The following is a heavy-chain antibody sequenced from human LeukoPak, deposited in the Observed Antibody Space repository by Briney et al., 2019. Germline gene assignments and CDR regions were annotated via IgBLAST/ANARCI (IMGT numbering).Heavy chain of an antibody. CDR1: GGSISSDC. Sequence: SETLSLTCTVSGGSISSDCWSWIRQPPGKQLEWIGNISYSGSTLYNPSLKSRVTISVDTSKNQFSLKLSSVTAADTAVYYCARVQYYYGSGSYYALNWFDPWGQGTLVTVSS. V-gene: IGHV4-59*12. D-gene: IGHD3-10*01. CDR2: ISYSGST. CDR3: ARVQYYYGSGSYYALNWFDP. J-gene: IGHJ5*02.